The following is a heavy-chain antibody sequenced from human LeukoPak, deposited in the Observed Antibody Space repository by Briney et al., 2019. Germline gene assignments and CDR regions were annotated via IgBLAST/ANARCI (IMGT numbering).Heavy chain of an antibody. V-gene: IGHV3-7*01. CDR3: ARRKYYDILTGYQMGAYYLDY. CDR1: GFTFSSYW. J-gene: IGHJ4*02. CDR2: IKEDGSEK. D-gene: IGHD3-9*01. Sequence: GGSLRLSCAASGFTFSSYWMNWVRQAPGKGLEWVANIKEDGSEKYYVDSVKGRFTISRDNAKNTLYLQMNSLRAEDTAVYYCARRKYYDILTGYQMGAYYLDYWGQGTLVTVSS.